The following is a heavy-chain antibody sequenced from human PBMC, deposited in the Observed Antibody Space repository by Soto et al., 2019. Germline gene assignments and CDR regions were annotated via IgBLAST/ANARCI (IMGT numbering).Heavy chain of an antibody. D-gene: IGHD7-27*01. J-gene: IGHJ4*02. CDR2: INHSGST. CDR1: GGSFSVYY. Sequence: SDTLSLTCAVYGGSFSVYYWNWIRQPPGKGLEWIGEINHSGSTNYNPSLKSRVTISVDTSKNQFSLKLSSVTAADTAVYYCARGWGRIFDYWGQGTLVTVS. V-gene: IGHV4-34*01. CDR3: ARGWGRIFDY.